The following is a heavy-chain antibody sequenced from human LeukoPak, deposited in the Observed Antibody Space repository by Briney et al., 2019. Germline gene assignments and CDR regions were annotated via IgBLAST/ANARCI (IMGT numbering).Heavy chain of an antibody. D-gene: IGHD6-19*01. CDR1: GGSFSGYY. V-gene: IGHV4-34*01. CDR2: INHSGST. Sequence: PSETLSLTCAVYGGSFSGYYWSWIRQPPGKGLDWIGEINHSGSTNYNPSLKSRVTISVDTSKNQFSLKLSSVTAADTAVYYCARESKGIAVAGNFDYWGQGTLVTVSS. J-gene: IGHJ4*02. CDR3: ARESKGIAVAGNFDY.